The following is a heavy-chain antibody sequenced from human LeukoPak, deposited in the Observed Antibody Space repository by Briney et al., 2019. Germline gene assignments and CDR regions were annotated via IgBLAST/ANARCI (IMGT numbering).Heavy chain of an antibody. D-gene: IGHD3-10*01. J-gene: IGHJ4*02. Sequence: GGSLRLSCAASGFTFSTYTMNWVRQAPGKGLEGVSSITISSRYIYYADSVKGRFTISRDNAKNSLFLHMNSLRAEDTAVYYCAREDASGSYYRSLDYWGQGTLVTVSS. CDR3: AREDASGSYYRSLDY. CDR1: GFTFSTYT. V-gene: IGHV3-21*01. CDR2: ITISSRYI.